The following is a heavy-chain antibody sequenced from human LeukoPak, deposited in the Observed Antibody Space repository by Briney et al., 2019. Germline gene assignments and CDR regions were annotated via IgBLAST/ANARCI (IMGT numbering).Heavy chain of an antibody. D-gene: IGHD5-18*01. CDR2: TNHSGST. CDR3: ARAQPRGYSYGFAY. CDR1: GGSFSGYY. V-gene: IGHV4-34*01. Sequence: SETLSLTCAVYGGSFSGYYWSWIRQPPGKGLEWIGETNHSGSTNYNPSLKSRVTISVDTSKNQFSLKLSSVTAADTAVYYCARAQPRGYSYGFAYWGQGTLVTVSS. J-gene: IGHJ4*02.